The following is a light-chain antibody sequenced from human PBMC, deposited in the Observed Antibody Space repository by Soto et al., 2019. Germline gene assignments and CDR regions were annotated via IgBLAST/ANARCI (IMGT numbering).Light chain of an antibody. CDR3: QSYDSSLSGVV. CDR1: SSNIGAGYD. CDR2: GNS. V-gene: IGLV1-40*01. Sequence: QSVLPQPPSVSGAPGQTGTISCTGSSSNIGAGYDVHWYQQLPVTAPKLLIYGNSNRPSGVPDRFSGSKSGTSASLAITGLQAEDEADYYCQSYDSSLSGVVFGGGTKLTV. J-gene: IGLJ2*01.